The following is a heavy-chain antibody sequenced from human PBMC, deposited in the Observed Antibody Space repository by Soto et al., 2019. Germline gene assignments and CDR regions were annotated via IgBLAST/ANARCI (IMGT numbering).Heavy chain of an antibody. CDR3: ARDTGRASADL. Sequence: GGSLRLSCIGSGFTFSYYEMNWVRQAPGKGLERVAFISHTDRLTHYPDSVRGRFTISRDNAKNSLYLHMTNLRVEDTAVYYCARDTGRASADLWGQGTLVTVSS. CDR2: ISHTDRLT. D-gene: IGHD6-13*01. J-gene: IGHJ5*02. V-gene: IGHV3-48*03. CDR1: GFTFSYYE.